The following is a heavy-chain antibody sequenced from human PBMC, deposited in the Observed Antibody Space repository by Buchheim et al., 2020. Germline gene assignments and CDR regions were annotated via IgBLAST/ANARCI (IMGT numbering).Heavy chain of an antibody. CDR2: INHSGST. CDR3: ARCRISPASMVRTWSRTKPNGYYYGMDV. D-gene: IGHD3-10*01. V-gene: IGHV4-34*01. CDR1: GGSFSGYY. Sequence: QVQLQQWGAGLLKPSETLSLTCAVYGGSFSGYYWSWIRQPPGKGLEWIGEINHSGSTNYNPSLKSRVTISVDTSKNQFSLKLSSVTAANTAVYYCARCRISPASMVRTWSRTKPNGYYYGMDVWGQGTT. J-gene: IGHJ6*02.